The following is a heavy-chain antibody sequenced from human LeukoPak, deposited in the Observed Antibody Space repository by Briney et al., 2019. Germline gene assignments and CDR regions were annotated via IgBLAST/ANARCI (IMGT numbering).Heavy chain of an antibody. D-gene: IGHD3-3*01. CDR3: ASLRDDFWSGSTFDY. J-gene: IGHJ4*02. Sequence: PSETLSLTCTVSGGSISSYYWSWIRQPPGKGLEWIGYIYYSGSTNYNPSLKSRVTISVDTSKNQFSLKLSSVTAADTAVYYCASLRDDFWSGSTFDYWGQGTLVTVPS. V-gene: IGHV4-59*08. CDR1: GGSISSYY. CDR2: IYYSGST.